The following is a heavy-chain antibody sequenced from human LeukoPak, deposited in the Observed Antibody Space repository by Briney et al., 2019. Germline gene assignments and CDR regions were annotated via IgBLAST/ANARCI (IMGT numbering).Heavy chain of an antibody. V-gene: IGHV4-59*01. D-gene: IGHD3-10*01. CDR3: ARGPRFGELLWHWFDP. CDR1: GGSITGYS. Sequence: PSETLSLTCSVSGGSITGYSWSWIRQTPGKGLEWIGYIYYNGDTHYNPSLNSRLSMSVDTPNKQFSLNLRSVTAADTAVYYCARGPRFGELLWHWFDPWGQGTLVTVSS. J-gene: IGHJ5*02. CDR2: IYYNGDT.